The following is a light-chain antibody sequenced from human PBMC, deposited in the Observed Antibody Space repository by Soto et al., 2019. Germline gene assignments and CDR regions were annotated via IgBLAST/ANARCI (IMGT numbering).Light chain of an antibody. CDR1: QYISDF. CDR3: QQSYTTPLT. V-gene: IGKV1-39*01. CDR2: AAS. Sequence: DIQVTQSPSSLSVSVGDRVTITCRASQYISDFLNWYQQKPGKAPVILIYAASTLQSGVPSRFTGSRSETNFTLIISSLQPEDFATYYCQQSYTTPLTFGGGTKVDIK. J-gene: IGKJ4*01.